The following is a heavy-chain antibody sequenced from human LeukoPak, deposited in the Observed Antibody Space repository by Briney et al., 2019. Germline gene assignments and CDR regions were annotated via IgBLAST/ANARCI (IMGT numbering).Heavy chain of an antibody. J-gene: IGHJ5*02. CDR3: ASRTVTIGRWFDP. CDR1: GGSISSSNW. CDR2: IYHSGST. V-gene: IGHV4-4*02. D-gene: IGHD4-17*01. Sequence: RPSETLSLTCAVSGGSISSSNWWSWVRQPPGKGLVWIGEIYHSGSTNYNPSLKSRVTISVDKSKNQFSLKLSSVTAADTAVYYCASRTVTIGRWFDPWGQGTLVTVSS.